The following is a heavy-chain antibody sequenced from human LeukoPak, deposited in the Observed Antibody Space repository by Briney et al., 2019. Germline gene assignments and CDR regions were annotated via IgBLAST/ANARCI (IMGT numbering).Heavy chain of an antibody. J-gene: IGHJ4*02. V-gene: IGHV3-30*04. Sequence: GSLRLSCAASGFTFSNYAMHWVRQAPCKGLEWVALISYDGSVEKNAASVKGRFTISRDNSKNTLYLQMNSLRTEDTAVYYCARALGSSWDSSLDSWGQGTLVPVSS. CDR3: ARALGSSWDSSLDS. D-gene: IGHD6-13*01. CDR1: GFTFSNYA. CDR2: ISYDGSVE.